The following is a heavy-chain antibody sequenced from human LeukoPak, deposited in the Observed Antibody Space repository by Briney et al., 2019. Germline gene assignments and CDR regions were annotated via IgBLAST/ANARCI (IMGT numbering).Heavy chain of an antibody. CDR3: ARGGSLYV. V-gene: IGHV3-30*04. CDR2: ISFDGRNQ. D-gene: IGHD2-15*01. J-gene: IGHJ6*02. Sequence: GGSLRLSCAATGFTYSSHAMHWVRQAPGKGLEWVATISFDGRNQYNADSVKGRFTIARDNAKNSLYLQMSNLRAEDTAVYFCARGGSLYVWGQGATVTVSS. CDR1: GFTYSSHA.